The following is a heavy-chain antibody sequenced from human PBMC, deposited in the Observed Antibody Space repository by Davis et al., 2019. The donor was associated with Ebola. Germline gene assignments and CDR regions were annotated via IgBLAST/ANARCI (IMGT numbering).Heavy chain of an antibody. V-gene: IGHV6-1*01. Sequence: SQTSSHPCSIFGDSVSRPSAAWNCISQSPSTGLGWLGRTYYRSKWYNDYAVSVKSRITINPDTSKNQFSLQLNSVTPEDTAVYYCARDPGIVVVIYYGMDVWGQGTTVTVSS. CDR1: GDSVSRPSAA. J-gene: IGHJ6*02. CDR2: TYYRSKWYN. CDR3: ARDPGIVVVIYYGMDV. D-gene: IGHD2-21*01.